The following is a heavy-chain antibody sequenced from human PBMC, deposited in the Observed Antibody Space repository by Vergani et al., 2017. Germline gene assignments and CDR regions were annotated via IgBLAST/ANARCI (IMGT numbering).Heavy chain of an antibody. CDR3: ARGKKDWNYGDYYYYMDV. CDR2: IYYSGST. J-gene: IGHJ6*03. V-gene: IGHV4-30-4*01. CDR1: GGSISSGDYY. Sequence: QVQLQESGPGLVKPSQTLSLTCTVSGGSISSGDYYWRWIRQPPGKGLEWIGYIYYSGSTYYNPSLKSRVTISVDTSKNQFSLKLSSVPAADTAVYYCARGKKDWNYGDYYYYMDVWGKGTTVTVSS. D-gene: IGHD1-7*01.